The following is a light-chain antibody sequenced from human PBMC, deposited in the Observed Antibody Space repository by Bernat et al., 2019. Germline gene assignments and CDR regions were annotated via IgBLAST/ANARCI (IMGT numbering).Light chain of an antibody. CDR2: KAS. Sequence: DIQMTQSPSTLSASVGDRVTITCRASQSISSWLAWYQQKPGKAPNLLIYKASNLASGVPSRFSGSGSGTEFTLTISSLQPDDFATYYCQQYNSYPITFGKGTRLEIK. V-gene: IGKV1-5*03. CDR3: QQYNSYPIT. J-gene: IGKJ5*01. CDR1: QSISSW.